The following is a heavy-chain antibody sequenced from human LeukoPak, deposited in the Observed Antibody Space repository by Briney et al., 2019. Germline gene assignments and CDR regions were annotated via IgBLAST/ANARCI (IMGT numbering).Heavy chain of an antibody. J-gene: IGHJ5*02. Sequence: SETLSLTCTVSGGSISSSSCYWGWIRQPPGQGLEWIGSIYYSGSTYYNPSLKSRVTISVDTSKNQFSLKLSSVTAADTAVYYCARRRYGAWFDPWGQGTLVTVSS. V-gene: IGHV4-39*01. CDR1: GGSISSSSCY. CDR2: IYYSGST. D-gene: IGHD4-17*01. CDR3: ARRRYGAWFDP.